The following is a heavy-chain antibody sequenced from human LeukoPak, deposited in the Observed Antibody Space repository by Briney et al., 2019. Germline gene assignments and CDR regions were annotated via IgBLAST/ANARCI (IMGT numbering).Heavy chain of an antibody. Sequence: GGSLRLSCAASGFTFSSYWMSWVRQAPGKGLEWVANIKQDGSEKYYVDFVKGRFTISRDKAKNSLYVQMNSLRAEDTAVYYCARRALGYCSGGTCYPGNWFDPWGQGTLVTVSS. CDR2: IKQDGSEK. CDR3: ARRALGYCSGGTCYPGNWFDP. J-gene: IGHJ5*02. V-gene: IGHV3-7*01. D-gene: IGHD2-15*01. CDR1: GFTFSSYW.